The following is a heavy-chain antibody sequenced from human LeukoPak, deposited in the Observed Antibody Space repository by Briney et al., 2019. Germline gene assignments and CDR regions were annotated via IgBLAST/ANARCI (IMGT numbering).Heavy chain of an antibody. CDR2: ISVRSNYI. CDR3: ARSKGDLEWVYDY. J-gene: IGHJ4*02. D-gene: IGHD3-3*01. CDR1: GYTFSSFS. V-gene: IGHV3-21*01. Sequence: GGSLRLSCAASGYTFSSFSINWVRQAPGKGLEWVSSISVRSNYIYYADSVRGRFSISRDDARNSLYLQMDSLRGDDTAVYYCARSKGDLEWVYDYWGQGTLVTVSS.